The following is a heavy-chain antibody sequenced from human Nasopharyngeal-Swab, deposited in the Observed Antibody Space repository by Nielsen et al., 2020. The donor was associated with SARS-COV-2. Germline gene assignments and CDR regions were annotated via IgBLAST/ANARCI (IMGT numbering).Heavy chain of an antibody. D-gene: IGHD5-18*01. V-gene: IGHV4-59*01. J-gene: IGHJ4*02. Sequence: SETLSLTCTVSGGSISSYYWSWIRQPPGKGLEWIGYIYYSGSTNYNPSLKSRVTISVDTSKNQFSLKLSSVTAADTAVYYCAGEGTAMAFGYWGQGTLVTVSS. CDR2: IYYSGST. CDR3: AGEGTAMAFGY. CDR1: GGSISSYY.